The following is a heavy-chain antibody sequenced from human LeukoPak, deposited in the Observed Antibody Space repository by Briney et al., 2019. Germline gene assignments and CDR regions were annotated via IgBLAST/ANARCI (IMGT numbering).Heavy chain of an antibody. CDR3: ARRREQVSFISRRKDQSFDY. J-gene: IGHJ4*02. D-gene: IGHD1-14*01. Sequence: GGSLRLSCVASGFTFGTYWITWVRQAPGKGLEWVANIKQDGSEKYYVDSVKGRFTISRDNAKNSLYLQMNSLRAEDTAVYYCARRREQVSFISRRKDQSFDYWGQGTLVTVSS. V-gene: IGHV3-7*01. CDR1: GFTFGTYW. CDR2: IKQDGSEK.